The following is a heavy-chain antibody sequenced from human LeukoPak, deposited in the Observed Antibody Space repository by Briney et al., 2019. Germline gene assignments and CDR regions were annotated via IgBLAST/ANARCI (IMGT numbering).Heavy chain of an antibody. Sequence: SETLSLTCAVYGESFVGYYWAWIRHPPGKGLEWIGEIDYTGSTNYNPSLKSRIKMSVDTSKNQFSVNLNSVTAADTAFYYCARRRIPATITGSKLSSRFDTWGQGTLVTVSS. D-gene: IGHD5-12*01. CDR3: ARRRIPATITGSKLSSRFDT. V-gene: IGHV4-34*01. J-gene: IGHJ1*01. CDR1: GESFVGYY. CDR2: IDYTGST.